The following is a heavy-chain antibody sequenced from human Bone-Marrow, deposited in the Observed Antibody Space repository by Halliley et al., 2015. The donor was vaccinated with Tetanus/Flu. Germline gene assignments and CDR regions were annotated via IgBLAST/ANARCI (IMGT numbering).Heavy chain of an antibody. V-gene: IGHV4-59*08. CDR1: GGSISTYY. CDR2: IDYSGST. CDR3: ARHGPPDVFYI. Sequence: TLSLTCTVSGGSISTYYWSWIRQPPGKGLEWIAYIDYSGSTKYNPSLKSRVTMSVDTSKNQFSLKLSSVTAPDTAVYYCARHGPPDVFYIWGQGTMVTVSS. J-gene: IGHJ3*02.